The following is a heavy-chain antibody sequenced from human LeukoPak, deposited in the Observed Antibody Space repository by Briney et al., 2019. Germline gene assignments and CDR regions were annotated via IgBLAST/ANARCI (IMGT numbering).Heavy chain of an antibody. CDR1: GFTFSSYA. CDR3: ARPKMAVVTPLDY. V-gene: IGHV3-30*02. D-gene: IGHD4-23*01. J-gene: IGHJ4*02. CDR2: IRSDGSNK. Sequence: GGSLRLSCAASGFTFSSYAMHWVRQAPGKGLVWVAFIRSDGSNKSYADSVKGRFTISRDNSKNTLYLQMNSLRAEDTALYYCARPKMAVVTPLDYWGQGTLVTVSS.